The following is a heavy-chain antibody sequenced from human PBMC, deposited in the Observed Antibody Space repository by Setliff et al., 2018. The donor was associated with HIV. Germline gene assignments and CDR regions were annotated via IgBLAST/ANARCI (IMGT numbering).Heavy chain of an antibody. CDR2: IYYRGST. CDR3: ARSVDTTLVPAYYFDY. Sequence: SETLSLTCTVSGDSISSYYWNWIRQPPGKGLEWIGYIYYRGSTDYNPSLKSRVTISIDTSKNQFSLKLSSVTAADTAVYYCARSVDTTLVPAYYFDYWGQGTLVTVSS. CDR1: GDSISSYY. V-gene: IGHV4-59*01. D-gene: IGHD5-18*01. J-gene: IGHJ4*02.